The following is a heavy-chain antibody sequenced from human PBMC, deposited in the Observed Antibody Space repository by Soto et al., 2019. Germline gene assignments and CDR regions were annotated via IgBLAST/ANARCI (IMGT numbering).Heavy chain of an antibody. V-gene: IGHV4-34*01. CDR1: CGAFRGFY. D-gene: IGHD4-17*01. Sequence: SGTPSPPRAVYCGAFRGFYRDLIPPPPGEGVEGVGGNDHSGSKKYNPSLKSRVTISVETSKNQFSLKVSSVTAADTAVYYCARELGLRSAGDLYYYYMDVWGKGTTVTVYS. CDR2: NDHSGSK. J-gene: IGHJ6*03. CDR3: ARELGLRSAGDLYYYYMDV.